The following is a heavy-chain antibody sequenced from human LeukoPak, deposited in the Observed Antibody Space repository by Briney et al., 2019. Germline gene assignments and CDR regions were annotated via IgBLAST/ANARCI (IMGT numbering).Heavy chain of an antibody. CDR1: GGSISSGGYS. Sequence: SETLSLTCAVSGGSISSGGYSWSWIRQPPGKGLEWIGYIYYSGSTNYNPSLKSRVTISVDTSKNQFSLKLSSVTAADTAVYYCARVAIYGDYDYYYYYMDVWGKGTTVTVSS. CDR2: IYYSGST. D-gene: IGHD4-17*01. J-gene: IGHJ6*03. CDR3: ARVAIYGDYDYYYYYMDV. V-gene: IGHV4-61*08.